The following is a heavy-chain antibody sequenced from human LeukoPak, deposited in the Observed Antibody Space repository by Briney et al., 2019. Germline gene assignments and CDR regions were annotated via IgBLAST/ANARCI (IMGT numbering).Heavy chain of an antibody. V-gene: IGHV4-39*07. Sequence: SETLSLTCTVSGGSISSSSYYWGWIRQPPGKGLEWIGSIYYSGSTYYNPSLKSRVTISVDTSKNQFSLKLSSVTAADAAVYYCARLRQLVDAFDIWGQGTMVTVSS. J-gene: IGHJ3*02. CDR3: ARLRQLVDAFDI. CDR2: IYYSGST. D-gene: IGHD6-13*01. CDR1: GGSISSSSYY.